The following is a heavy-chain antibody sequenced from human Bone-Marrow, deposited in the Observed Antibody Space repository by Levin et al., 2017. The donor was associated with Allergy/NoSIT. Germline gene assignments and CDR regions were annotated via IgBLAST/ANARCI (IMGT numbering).Heavy chain of an antibody. CDR1: GGSFSGYY. CDR3: ARGRGIAVAGRYYYYYYGMDV. J-gene: IGHJ6*02. V-gene: IGHV4-34*01. Sequence: SETLSLTCAVYGGSFSGYYWSWIRQPPGKGLEWIGEINHSGSTNYNPSLKSRVTISVDTSKNQFSLKLSSVTAADTAVYYCARGRGIAVAGRYYYYYYGMDVWGQGTTVTVSS. CDR2: INHSGST. D-gene: IGHD6-19*01.